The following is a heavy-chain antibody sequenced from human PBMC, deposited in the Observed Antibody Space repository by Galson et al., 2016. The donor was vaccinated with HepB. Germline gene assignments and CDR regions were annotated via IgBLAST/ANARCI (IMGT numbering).Heavy chain of an antibody. CDR3: ARDGTGTGSYSGAFY. D-gene: IGHD1-26*01. J-gene: IGHJ4*02. V-gene: IGHV3-48*04. CDR2: IDCESGII. Sequence: SLRLSCAASGFTFSTYSMNWVRQSPGKGLEWIAYIDCESGIILYADSVKGRFIISRANAENSLHLQMNTLRGEDTAVYYCARDGTGTGSYSGAFYWGQGALVTVSS. CDR1: GFTFSTYS.